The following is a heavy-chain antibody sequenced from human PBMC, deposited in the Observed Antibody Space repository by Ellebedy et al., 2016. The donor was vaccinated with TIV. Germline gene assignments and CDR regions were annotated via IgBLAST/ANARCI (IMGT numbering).Heavy chain of an antibody. CDR3: AREVVIYDILTGYYSRYFQH. CDR2: IYSGGTT. CDR1: GFTVSSNY. J-gene: IGHJ1*01. V-gene: IGHV3-66*01. D-gene: IGHD3-9*01. Sequence: PGGSLRLSCAASGFTVSSNYMSWVRQAPGKGLECVSVIYSGGTTYYADSVKGRFTISRDNSKNTLYLQMNSLIAEETAVYYCAREVVIYDILTGYYSRYFQHWGQGTLVTVSS.